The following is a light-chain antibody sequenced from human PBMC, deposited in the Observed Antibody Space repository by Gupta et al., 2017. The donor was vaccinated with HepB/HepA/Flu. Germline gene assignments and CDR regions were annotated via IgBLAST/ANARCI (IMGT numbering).Light chain of an antibody. CDR2: ATS. J-gene: IGKJ1*01. V-gene: IGKV3-15*01. CDR3: QQYNAWPRT. Sequence: AWYQQKPGRAPRLLIFATSTRATDIPARFSASGSGTEFTLTISSLQSEDTAVYYCQQYNAWPRTFGQGTKVEI.